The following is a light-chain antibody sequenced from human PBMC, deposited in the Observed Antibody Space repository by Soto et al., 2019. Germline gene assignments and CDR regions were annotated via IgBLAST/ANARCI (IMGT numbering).Light chain of an antibody. V-gene: IGKV3-15*01. Sequence: EIVMTQSPATLSVSPWERATLSCRASQSVSDYLAWYQQTPGQPPRLLIYTASSWATGIPVRFSGSGSGTEFTLTISSLQSEDFAVYYCQQYNNWPLTFGQGTRLEIK. CDR2: TAS. CDR1: QSVSDY. J-gene: IGKJ5*01. CDR3: QQYNNWPLT.